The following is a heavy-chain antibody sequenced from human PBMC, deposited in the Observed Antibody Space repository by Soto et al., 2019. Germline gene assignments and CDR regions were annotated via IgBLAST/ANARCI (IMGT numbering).Heavy chain of an antibody. J-gene: IGHJ6*02. D-gene: IGHD3-3*01. CDR3: ARENDFWSGHYYYSGMEV. CDR1: GYTFTGYY. V-gene: IGHV1-2*04. CDR2: INPNSGGT. Sequence: GASVKVSCKASGYTFTGYYMHWVRQAPGQGLEWMGWINPNSGGTNYAQKFQGWVTMTRDTSISTAYMELSRLRSDDTAVYYCARENDFWSGHYYYSGMEVWGQGTTVTVSS.